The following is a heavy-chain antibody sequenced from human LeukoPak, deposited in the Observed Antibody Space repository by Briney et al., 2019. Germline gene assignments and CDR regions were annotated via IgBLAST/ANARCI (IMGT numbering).Heavy chain of an antibody. CDR2: INPNSGGT. V-gene: IGHV1-2*06. CDR1: GYTFTGYY. J-gene: IGHJ4*02. D-gene: IGHD3-22*01. Sequence: GASVKVSCKACGYTFTGYYMHWVRQAPGQGLEWMGRINPNSGGTNYAQKFQGRVTMTRDTSISTAYMELSRLRSDDTAVYYCARDPTIKSVVITTPSFDYWGQGTLVTVSS. CDR3: ARDPTIKSVVITTPSFDY.